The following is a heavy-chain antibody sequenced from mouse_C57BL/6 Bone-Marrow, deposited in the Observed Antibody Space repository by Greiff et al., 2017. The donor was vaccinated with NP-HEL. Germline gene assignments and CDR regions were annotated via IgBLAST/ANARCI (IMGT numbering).Heavy chain of an antibody. J-gene: IGHJ3*01. Sequence: VKLQQSGAELARPGASVKLSCKASGYTFTSYGISWVKQRTGQGLEWIGEIYPRSGNTYYNEKFKGKATLTADKSSSTAYMELRSLTSEDSAVYVCARWEPLRLWFAYWGQGTLVTVSA. CDR3: ARWEPLRLWFAY. D-gene: IGHD2-4*01. CDR2: IYPRSGNT. V-gene: IGHV1-81*01. CDR1: GYTFTSYG.